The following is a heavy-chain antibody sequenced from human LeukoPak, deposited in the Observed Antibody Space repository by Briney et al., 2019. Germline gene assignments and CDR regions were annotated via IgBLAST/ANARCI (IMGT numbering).Heavy chain of an antibody. Sequence: PGGSLRLSCAASGFTFSSFVMSWVRQAPGKGLEWVSVISSGGNTYYADSVKGRFTISRDISKNTLYLQMNGLRAEDTAVYYCAREVRGYYFDYWGQGTLVTVSS. CDR2: ISSGGNT. J-gene: IGHJ4*02. CDR1: GFTFSSFV. D-gene: IGHD3-22*01. CDR3: AREVRGYYFDY. V-gene: IGHV3-53*01.